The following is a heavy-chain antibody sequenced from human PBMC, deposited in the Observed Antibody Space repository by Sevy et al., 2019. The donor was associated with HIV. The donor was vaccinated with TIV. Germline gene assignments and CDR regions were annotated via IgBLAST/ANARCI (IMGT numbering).Heavy chain of an antibody. J-gene: IGHJ4*02. V-gene: IGHV1-2*02. Sequence: ASVKVSCKASGYIFSDYHIHWARQAPGQRLEWMGWINGKSGDTEYAEKFQGRVTMSRDTSISNAYMELTRLQSDDTAVYYCAKVGVGRSAFFDLWGQGTLVTVSS. CDR3: AKVGVGRSAFFDL. CDR1: GYIFSDYH. CDR2: INGKSGDT. D-gene: IGHD3-3*01.